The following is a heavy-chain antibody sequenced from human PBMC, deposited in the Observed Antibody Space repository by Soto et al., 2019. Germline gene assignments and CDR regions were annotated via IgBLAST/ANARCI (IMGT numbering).Heavy chain of an antibody. D-gene: IGHD6-6*01. CDR2: IWYDGSNK. Sequence: GGSLRLSCAASGFTFSSYGMHWVRQAPGKGLEWVALIWYDGSNKYYADSVKGRFTIPRDNSKNTLYLQMNSLRAEDTAVYYCARDWRSSSPSAFDCWGQGTLVTVSS. CDR1: GFTFSSYG. J-gene: IGHJ4*02. V-gene: IGHV3-33*01. CDR3: ARDWRSSSPSAFDC.